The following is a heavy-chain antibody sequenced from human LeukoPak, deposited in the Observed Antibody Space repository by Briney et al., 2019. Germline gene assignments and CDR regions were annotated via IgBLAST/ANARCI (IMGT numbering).Heavy chain of an antibody. CDR1: GFTFDDYA. D-gene: IGHD3-22*01. Sequence: PGGSLRLSCAASGFTFDDYAMHWVRRAPGKGLEWVSGISWNSGSIGYADSVKGRFTISRDNAKNSLYLQMNSLRAEDTALYYCAKGDDSSGYYFDWYFDLWGRGTLVTVSS. CDR2: ISWNSGSI. V-gene: IGHV3-9*01. J-gene: IGHJ2*01. CDR3: AKGDDSSGYYFDWYFDL.